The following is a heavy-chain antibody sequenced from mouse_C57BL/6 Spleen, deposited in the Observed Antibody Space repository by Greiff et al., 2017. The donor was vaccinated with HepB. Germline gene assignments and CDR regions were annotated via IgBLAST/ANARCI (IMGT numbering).Heavy chain of an antibody. D-gene: IGHD4-1*02. J-gene: IGHJ4*01. CDR2: IHPNSGST. V-gene: IGHV1-64*01. Sequence: QVQLQQPGAELVKPGASVKLSCKASGYTFTSYWMHWVKQRPGQGLEWIGMIHPNSGSTNYNEKFKSKATLTVDKSSSTAYMQLSSLTSEDSAVYHCARSQLGRGYAMDYWGQGTSVTVSS. CDR3: ARSQLGRGYAMDY. CDR1: GYTFTSYW.